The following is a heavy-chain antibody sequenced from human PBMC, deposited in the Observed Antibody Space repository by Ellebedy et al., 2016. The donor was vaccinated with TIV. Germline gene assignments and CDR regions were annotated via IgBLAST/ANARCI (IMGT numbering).Heavy chain of an antibody. D-gene: IGHD3-9*01. CDR3: GRAPEPGYFAYYYHGMDV. V-gene: IGHV3-11*01. CDR2: ITNTGSTI. J-gene: IGHJ6*02. Sequence: GESLKISCAGSGFTFSDYFMTWVRQAPGKGLEWISYITNTGSTIYYADSVKGRFTVARDNSKNSLFLQMNNLRGEDAAVYYCGRAPEPGYFAYYYHGMDVWGQGTTVTVSS. CDR1: GFTFSDYF.